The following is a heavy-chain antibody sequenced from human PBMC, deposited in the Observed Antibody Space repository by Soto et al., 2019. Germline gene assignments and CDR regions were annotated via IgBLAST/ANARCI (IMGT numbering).Heavy chain of an antibody. CDR1: GGSFSGYY. J-gene: IGHJ5*02. V-gene: IGHV4-34*01. Sequence: SETLSLTCAVYGGSFSGYYWSWIRQPPGKGLEWIGEINHSGSTNYNPSLKSRVTISVDTSKNQFSLKLSSVTAADTAVYYCARGRHRITIVRGAANWFDPWGQGTLVTVS. D-gene: IGHD3-10*01. CDR2: INHSGST. CDR3: ARGRHRITIVRGAANWFDP.